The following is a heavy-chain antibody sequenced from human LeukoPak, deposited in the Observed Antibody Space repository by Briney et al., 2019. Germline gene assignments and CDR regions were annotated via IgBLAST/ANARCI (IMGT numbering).Heavy chain of an antibody. CDR1: GGSISSSNW. Sequence: PSGTLSLTCAVSGGSISSSNWWSWVRQPPGKGLEWIGDIYHSGSTNYNPSLKSRVTISVDTSKNQFSLKLSSVTAADTAVYYCARVNGYSFPYFDYWGQGTLVTVSS. D-gene: IGHD2-21*01. J-gene: IGHJ4*02. V-gene: IGHV4-4*02. CDR2: IYHSGST. CDR3: ARVNGYSFPYFDY.